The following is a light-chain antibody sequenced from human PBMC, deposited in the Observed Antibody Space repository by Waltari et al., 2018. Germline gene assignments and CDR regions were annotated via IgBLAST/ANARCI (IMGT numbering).Light chain of an antibody. CDR1: LSVILSSNSKSY. J-gene: IGKJ2*01. CDR3: QQYYTNPYT. CDR2: WSS. Sequence: DIVMTQSPDSLAVSLGERATINCKSSLSVILSSNSKSYLAGIQQKPGQPPKLLLYWSSTREAGVPDRFSGSGSGTDFTLTISNLQAEDVAVYYCQQYYTNPYTFGQGTKLEIK. V-gene: IGKV4-1*01.